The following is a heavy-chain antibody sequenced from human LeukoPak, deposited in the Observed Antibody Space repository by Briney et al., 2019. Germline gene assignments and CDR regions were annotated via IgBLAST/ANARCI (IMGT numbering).Heavy chain of an antibody. D-gene: IGHD6-19*01. CDR3: ARDRGSSAWYGDF. J-gene: IGHJ4*02. CDR1: GYTFTSYG. Sequence: ASVKVSCKASGYTFTSYGISWVRQAPGQGLEWMGWISGYNGKTSYAQNFQGRITLTTDTSTTTTYMELRSLTSDDTAVYYCARDRGSSAWYGDFWGQGTLVTVSS. CDR2: ISGYNGKT. V-gene: IGHV1-18*01.